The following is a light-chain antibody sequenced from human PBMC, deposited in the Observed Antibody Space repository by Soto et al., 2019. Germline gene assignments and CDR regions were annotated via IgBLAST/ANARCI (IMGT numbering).Light chain of an antibody. V-gene: IGLV2-14*01. CDR1: SSDVGGYYY. CDR3: NSYADSNKFV. J-gene: IGLJ1*01. Sequence: QSALTQPASVSGSPGQSITISCTGTSSDVGGYYYVSWYQHHPGKAPKLMIYQVSNRPSGVSNRFSGSKSGNTASLTISGLQAEDEADYYCNSYADSNKFVFGSGTKVTVL. CDR2: QVS.